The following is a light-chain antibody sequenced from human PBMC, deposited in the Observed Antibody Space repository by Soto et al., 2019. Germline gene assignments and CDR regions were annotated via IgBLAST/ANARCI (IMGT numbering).Light chain of an antibody. J-gene: IGKJ1*01. CDR3: MQGLPSPPT. CDR1: QSLLHSNGYNY. V-gene: IGKV2-28*01. CDR2: WGS. Sequence: EIVMTQSPLSLPVTPGESASISCRSSQSLLHSNGYNYLDWYLQKPGQSPQLLIYWGSNRASGVPDRFSGSGSGTDFTLKINRVEAEDVGVYFCMQGLPSPPTFGQGTKV.